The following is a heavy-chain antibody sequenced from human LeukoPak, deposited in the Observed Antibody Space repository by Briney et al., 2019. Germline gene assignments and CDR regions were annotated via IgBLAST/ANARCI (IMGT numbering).Heavy chain of an antibody. V-gene: IGHV4-31*03. D-gene: IGHD2-2*02. Sequence: PSETLSLTCTASGGSISSGNYWWSWIRQHPGKGLEWIGYIYYSGSTLYNPSLQSRASISVDTSKNQFSLRLNSVTAADTAVYYCAISDGYCSSTTCYNPFDYWGQGTLVTVSS. CDR2: IYYSGST. J-gene: IGHJ4*02. CDR3: AISDGYCSSTTCYNPFDY. CDR1: GGSISSGNYW.